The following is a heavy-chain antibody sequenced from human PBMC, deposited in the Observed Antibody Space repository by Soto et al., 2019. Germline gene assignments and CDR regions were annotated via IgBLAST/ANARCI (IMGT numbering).Heavy chain of an antibody. V-gene: IGHV3-23*01. J-gene: IGHJ3*02. CDR3: AKDPVLGNRRAFDI. Sequence: SNFAMNWVRQAPGKGLEWVSAISGSGGSTYYADSVKGRFTISRDNSKNTLYLQMNSLRAEDTAVYYCAKDPVLGNRRAFDIWGQGTMVTVSS. CDR1: SNFA. D-gene: IGHD1-26*01. CDR2: ISGSGGST.